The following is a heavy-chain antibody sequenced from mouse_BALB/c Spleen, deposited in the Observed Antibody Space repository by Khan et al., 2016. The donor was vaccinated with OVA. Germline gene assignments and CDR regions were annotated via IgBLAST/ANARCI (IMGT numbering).Heavy chain of an antibody. CDR2: IDPANGNT. J-gene: IGHJ2*01. V-gene: IGHV14-3*02. CDR3: ARRRYYDNSYNFDY. D-gene: IGHD1-1*01. CDR1: GFNIKDTY. Sequence: VRLQQSGAELVKPGASVKLSCTASGFNIKDTYMHWVKQRPEQGLEWIGRIDPANGNTKYDPKFQGKATITADTSPNTAYLQLSSLTSEDTAVYYCARRRYYDNSYNFDYWGQGTTLTVSS.